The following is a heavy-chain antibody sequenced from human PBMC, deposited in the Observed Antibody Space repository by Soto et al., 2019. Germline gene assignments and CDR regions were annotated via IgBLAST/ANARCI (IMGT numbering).Heavy chain of an antibody. D-gene: IGHD4-4*01. CDR1: GGSISSYY. V-gene: IGHV4-59*01. CDR3: ARDSLDYSNNPYYYYGMDV. Sequence: QVQLQESGPGLVKPSETLSLTCTVSGGSISSYYWSWIRQPPGKGLEWIGYIYYSGSTNYNPSLKSRVTISVDTSKNQFSLKLSSVTAADTAVYYCARDSLDYSNNPYYYYGMDVWGQGTTVTVSS. CDR2: IYYSGST. J-gene: IGHJ6*02.